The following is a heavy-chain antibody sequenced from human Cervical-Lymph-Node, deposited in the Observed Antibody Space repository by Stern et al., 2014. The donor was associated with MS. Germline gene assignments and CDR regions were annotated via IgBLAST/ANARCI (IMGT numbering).Heavy chain of an antibody. Sequence: VQLVGSGGGLVKPGGSLRLSCVASGFMFNDYYMSWIRQAPGKGLEWVAYISSRGSVTSYADSVKGRFTISRDNAKKSLYLRMNSLRVDDTAIYYCARSSGGNSQFDYWGQGVQVTVSS. CDR3: ARSSGGNSQFDY. CDR2: ISSRGSVT. D-gene: IGHD2-15*01. J-gene: IGHJ4*02. V-gene: IGHV3-11*01. CDR1: GFMFNDYY.